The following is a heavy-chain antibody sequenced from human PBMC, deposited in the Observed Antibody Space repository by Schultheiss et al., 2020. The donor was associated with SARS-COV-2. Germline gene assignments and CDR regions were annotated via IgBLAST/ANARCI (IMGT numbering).Heavy chain of an antibody. CDR2: ISYDGSNI. D-gene: IGHD6-19*01. CDR3: ARDVDSSAWNGMDV. V-gene: IGHV3-30*03. Sequence: GGSLRLSCAVSGFTFSRYGMHWVRQAPGKGLEWVALISYDGSNIFYADSVKGRFTISRDNSKNTVYLQMNRLRAEDTAVYYCARDVDSSAWNGMDVWGQGTTVTVSS. J-gene: IGHJ6*02. CDR1: GFTFSRYG.